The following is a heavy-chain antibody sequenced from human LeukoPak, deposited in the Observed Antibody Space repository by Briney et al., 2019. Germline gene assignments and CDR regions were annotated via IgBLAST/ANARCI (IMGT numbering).Heavy chain of an antibody. CDR1: GGSFSGYY. Sequence: SETLSLTCAVYGGSFSGYYWSWIRQPPGKGLEWIGEINHSGSTNCNPSLKSRVTISVDTSKNQFSLKLSSVTAADTAVYYCARGPNYYDSSGHKLFDYWGQGTLVTVSS. J-gene: IGHJ4*02. CDR3: ARGPNYYDSSGHKLFDY. CDR2: INHSGST. V-gene: IGHV4-34*01. D-gene: IGHD3-22*01.